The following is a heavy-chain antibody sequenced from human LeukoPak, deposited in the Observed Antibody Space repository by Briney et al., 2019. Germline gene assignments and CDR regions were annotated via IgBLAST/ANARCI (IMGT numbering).Heavy chain of an antibody. CDR1: GGSISGSNYY. D-gene: IGHD1-26*01. V-gene: IGHV4-39*07. CDR3: ARERREQLLPPYTRLVTYFDY. CDR2: IYYSGSI. J-gene: IGHJ4*02. Sequence: SETLSLTCTVSGGSISGSNYYWGWIRQPPGKGLEWIGSIYYSGSIYYNPSLKSRVTISVDTSKNQLSLKLRSVTAADTAVYYCARERREQLLPPYTRLVTYFDYWGQGTLVTVSS.